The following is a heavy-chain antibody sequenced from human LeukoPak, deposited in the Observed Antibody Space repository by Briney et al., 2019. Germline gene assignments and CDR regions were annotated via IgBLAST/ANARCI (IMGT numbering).Heavy chain of an antibody. CDR2: ISWDGGST. J-gene: IGHJ4*02. CDR3: AKDSSGSLYY. CDR1: GFTFDDYA. V-gene: IGHV3-43D*03. D-gene: IGHD3-10*01. Sequence: GGSLRLSCAASGFTFDDYAMHWVRQAPGKGLEWVSLISWDGGSTYYADSVKGRFTISRDNSKNSLYLQMNSLRAEDTALYYCAKDSSGSLYYWDQGTLVTVSS.